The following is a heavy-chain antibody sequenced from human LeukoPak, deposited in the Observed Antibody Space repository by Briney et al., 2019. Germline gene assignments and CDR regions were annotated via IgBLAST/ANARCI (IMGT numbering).Heavy chain of an antibody. CDR1: GGSFSGYY. J-gene: IGHJ5*02. CDR2: INHSGST. D-gene: IGHD3-3*01. CDR3: ARRPATYYDFWSGSPNWFDP. Sequence: SETLSLTCAVYGGSFSGYYWSWIRQPPGKGLEWIGEINHSGSTNYNPSLKSRVTISVDTSKNQFSLKLSSVTAADTAVYYCARRPATYYDFWSGSPNWFDPWGQGTLVTVSP. V-gene: IGHV4-34*01.